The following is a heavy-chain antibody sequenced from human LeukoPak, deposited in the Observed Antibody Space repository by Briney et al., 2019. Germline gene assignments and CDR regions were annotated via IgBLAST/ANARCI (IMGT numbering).Heavy chain of an antibody. CDR1: GGSISSYY. Sequence: SETLSLTCTVSGGSISSYYWSWIRQPPGKGLEWIGYIYYSGTTNYNPSLKSRVTISVDTSKNHFSLKPSSVTAADTAVYYCARGRSDYPDRFDYWGQGTLVTVSS. CDR2: IYYSGTT. J-gene: IGHJ4*02. D-gene: IGHD4-17*01. CDR3: ARGRSDYPDRFDY. V-gene: IGHV4-59*01.